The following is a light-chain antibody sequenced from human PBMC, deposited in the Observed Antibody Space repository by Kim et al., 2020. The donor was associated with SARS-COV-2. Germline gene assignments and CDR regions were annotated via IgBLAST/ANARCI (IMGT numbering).Light chain of an antibody. V-gene: IGLV2-14*04. J-gene: IGLJ7*01. CDR1: SSEIGCYNY. CDR2: AAS. CDR3: SSYTNRTTWV. Sequence: GQAFTTSCTGNSSEIGCYNYVSWYQVHPGKAPKLMIYAASKRPSGVSHRFSGSKSGNPASLTISGLQAEDEAGYYCSSYTNRTTWVFGGGTQLTVL.